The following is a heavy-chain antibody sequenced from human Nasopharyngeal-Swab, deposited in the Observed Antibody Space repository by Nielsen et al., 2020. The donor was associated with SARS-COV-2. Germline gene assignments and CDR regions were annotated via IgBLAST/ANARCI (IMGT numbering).Heavy chain of an antibody. CDR1: GFTFSSYA. CDR2: ISGSGGST. V-gene: IGHV3-23*01. J-gene: IGHJ4*02. CDR3: AKMYRVFPLVCYFDY. Sequence: GGSLRLSCAASGFTFSSYAMSWVRQAPGKGLEWVSAISGSGGSTYYEDSVKGRFTISRDNSKSTLYLQMNSLRAEDTAVYYCAKMYRVFPLVCYFDYWGQGTLVTVSS. D-gene: IGHD2-8*01.